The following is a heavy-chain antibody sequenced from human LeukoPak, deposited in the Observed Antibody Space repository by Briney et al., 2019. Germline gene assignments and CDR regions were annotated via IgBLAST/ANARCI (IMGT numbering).Heavy chain of an antibody. CDR1: GXTFSSFG. D-gene: IGHD4-23*01. CDR3: AESPYPGNYLYYFDY. CDR2: ISYDGSNK. Sequence: GRSLRLSWAASGXTFSSFGMHWVRQAPGKGLEWVAVISYDGSNKYYADSVKGRFTISRDNSKNTLYLQMNRLRAEDTAVYYCAESPYPGNYLYYFDYWGQGTLVTVSS. J-gene: IGHJ4*02. V-gene: IGHV3-30*18.